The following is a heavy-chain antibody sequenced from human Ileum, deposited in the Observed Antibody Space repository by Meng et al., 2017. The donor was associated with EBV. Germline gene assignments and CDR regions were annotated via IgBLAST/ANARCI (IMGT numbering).Heavy chain of an antibody. CDR1: GHPFRSHA. CDR2: INSNTVNS. D-gene: IGHD6-19*01. Sequence: LLVPWVSEVGKPGASLEVSSQSSGHPFRSHAVSWVRQAPGQGLEWMGWINSNTVNSTYAQVITEGFVITLDTAVSTAYQHINSRKTEDTAVYYCARELGQGWYYFDYWGQGTLVTVSS. CDR3: ARELGQGWYYFDY. J-gene: IGHJ4*02. V-gene: IGHV7-4-1*02.